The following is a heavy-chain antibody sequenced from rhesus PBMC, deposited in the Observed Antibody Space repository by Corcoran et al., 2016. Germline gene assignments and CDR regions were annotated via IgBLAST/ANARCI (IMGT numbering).Heavy chain of an antibody. CDR1: GYIFTSYV. Sequence: QEQLVQSGAEVKKPGASVKVSCKASGYIFTSYVISWLRQAPGQGFEWMGGIHPGYGSTSYAHKFQGRVTITADMSTSTVYMELSSMRSEDMAVYYCAAVEVEYCTGSGCYWNYFDYWGQGVLVTVSS. V-gene: IGHV1-70*01. CDR2: IHPGYGST. CDR3: AAVEVEYCTGSGCYWNYFDY. D-gene: IGHD2-21*01. J-gene: IGHJ4*01.